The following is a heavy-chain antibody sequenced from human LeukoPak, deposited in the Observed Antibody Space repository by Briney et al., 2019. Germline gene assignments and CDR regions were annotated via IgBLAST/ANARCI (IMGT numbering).Heavy chain of an antibody. CDR1: GGSISSGGYY. CDR2: IYYSGST. D-gene: IGHD3-10*01. V-gene: IGHV4-31*03. Sequence: PSETLSLTCTVSGGSISSGGYYWSWIRQHPGKGLEWIGYIYYSGSTYYNPSLKSRVTTSVDTSKNQFSLKLSSVTAADTAVYYCARTRRITMVRGGILFDPWGQGTLVTVSS. CDR3: ARTRRITMVRGGILFDP. J-gene: IGHJ5*02.